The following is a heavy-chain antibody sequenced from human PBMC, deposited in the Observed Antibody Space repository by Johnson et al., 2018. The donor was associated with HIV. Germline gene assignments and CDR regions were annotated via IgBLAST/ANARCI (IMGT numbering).Heavy chain of an antibody. Sequence: VQLVESGGGLVQPGGSLRLSCAASRFTFSNYDMYWVRQVTGKGLEWVSVIYSGGTTDYSDSVKGRFTISRDNSKNTVYLQMNSLRVEETAVYYCARDPHIVVVTIIDTTMNAFDIWGQGTMVTVSS. V-gene: IGHV3-66*01. CDR3: ARDPHIVVVTIIDTTMNAFDI. CDR1: RFTFSNYD. J-gene: IGHJ3*02. CDR2: IYSGGTT. D-gene: IGHD2-21*02.